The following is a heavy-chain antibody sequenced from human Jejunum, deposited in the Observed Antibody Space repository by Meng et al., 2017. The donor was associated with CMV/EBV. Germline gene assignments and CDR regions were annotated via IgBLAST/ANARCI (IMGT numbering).Heavy chain of an antibody. J-gene: IGHJ4*02. CDR1: EFTFSRYE. V-gene: IGHV3-48*03. CDR2: ISGSGNTV. D-gene: IGHD5/OR15-5a*01. CDR3: ARVVLSSTRPYFDF. Sequence: EFTFSRYEISWVRQAPGKGLEWVSYISGSGNTVYYGDSVRGRFTISRDNAKNSVYLQMNGLRAEDTAVYYCARVVLSSTRPYFDFWGQGTLVTVSS.